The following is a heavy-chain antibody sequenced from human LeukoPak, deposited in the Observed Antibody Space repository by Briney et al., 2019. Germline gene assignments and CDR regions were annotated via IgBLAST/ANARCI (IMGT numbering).Heavy chain of an antibody. CDR3: ARDIRVIGATLYFDY. V-gene: IGHV4-59*02. CDR1: GESVSSYF. Sequence: SETLPLTCSVSGESVSSYFWSWVRQPPGKGLEWIAYMHYSGTTNYNASLKSRLTMSVDTSKNQFSLMLSSVTAADTAVYYCARDIRVIGATLYFDYWGQGILVTVSS. D-gene: IGHD1-26*01. CDR2: MHYSGTT. J-gene: IGHJ4*02.